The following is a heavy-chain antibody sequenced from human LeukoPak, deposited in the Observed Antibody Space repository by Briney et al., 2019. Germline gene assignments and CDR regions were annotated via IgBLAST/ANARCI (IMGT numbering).Heavy chain of an antibody. Sequence: SETLSLTCTVSGGSISSYYWSWIRQPPGKGLEWIGYIYYSGSTNYNPSLKSRVTISVDTSKSQFSLKLSSVTAADTAVYYCARHDYDFWSGYLDYWGQGTLVTVSS. J-gene: IGHJ4*02. CDR1: GGSISSYY. V-gene: IGHV4-59*01. CDR2: IYYSGST. D-gene: IGHD3-3*01. CDR3: ARHDYDFWSGYLDY.